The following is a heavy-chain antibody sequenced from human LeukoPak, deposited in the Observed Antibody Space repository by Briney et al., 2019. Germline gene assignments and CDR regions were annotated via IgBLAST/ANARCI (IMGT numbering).Heavy chain of an antibody. Sequence: PGGSLRLSCAASGFTFSSYSMNWVRQAPGKGPEWVSSIGSSINYIYYADSVKGRFTVSRDNAKNSLYLQMNSLRAEDTAVYYCARDRLGITDDWWGQGTLVTVSS. CDR1: GFTFSSYS. CDR3: ARDRLGITDDW. J-gene: IGHJ4*02. D-gene: IGHD7-27*01. V-gene: IGHV3-21*01. CDR2: IGSSINYI.